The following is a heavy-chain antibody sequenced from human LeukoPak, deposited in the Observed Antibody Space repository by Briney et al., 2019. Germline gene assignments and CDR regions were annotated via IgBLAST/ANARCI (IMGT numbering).Heavy chain of an antibody. CDR1: GFTFSSYA. CDR2: ISYDGSNK. V-gene: IGHV3-30-3*01. CDR3: AGRRGD. Sequence: PGGSLRLSCAASGFTFSSYAMHWVRQAPGKGLEWVAVISYDGSNKYYADSVKGRFTISRDNSKNTLYLQMNSLRAEDTAVYYCAGRRGDWGQGTLVTVSS. J-gene: IGHJ4*02. D-gene: IGHD5-24*01.